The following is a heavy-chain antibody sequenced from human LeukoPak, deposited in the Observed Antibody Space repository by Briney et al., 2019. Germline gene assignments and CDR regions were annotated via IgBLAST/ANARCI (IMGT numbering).Heavy chain of an antibody. CDR1: GSTFSSYW. CDR2: IKRDGSEK. CDR3: ARVAYDGWSGQYYYFYMDV. J-gene: IGHJ6*03. Sequence: GGSLRLSCAASGSTFSSYWMSWVRQAPGKGLEWVANIKRDGSEKYYMDSVKGRFTISRDNAKNTLYLQMNSLRVEDTAVYYCARVAYDGWSGQYYYFYMDVWGKGTTVTVSS. D-gene: IGHD3-3*01. V-gene: IGHV3-7*01.